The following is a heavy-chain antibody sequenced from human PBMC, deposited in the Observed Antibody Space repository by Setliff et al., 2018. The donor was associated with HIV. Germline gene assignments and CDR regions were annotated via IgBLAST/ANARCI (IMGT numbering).Heavy chain of an antibody. V-gene: IGHV1-69*06. CDR3: ARGIAATLDY. Sequence: SVKVSCKGSGDTFTSFAINWVRQAPGQGLEWLGRIIPVFGTANYAQKSQARVTITVDKSTNTAYMALSSLRHDDTAIYYCARGIAATLDYWGQGTLVTVSS. CDR2: IIPVFGTA. J-gene: IGHJ4*02. D-gene: IGHD6-13*01. CDR1: GDTFTSFA.